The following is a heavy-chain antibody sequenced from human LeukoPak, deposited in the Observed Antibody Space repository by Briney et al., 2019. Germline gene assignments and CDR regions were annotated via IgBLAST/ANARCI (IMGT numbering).Heavy chain of an antibody. J-gene: IGHJ5*02. CDR2: IYYSGST. D-gene: IGHD3-3*01. Sequence: SETLSLTCTVSGGSISSHYWSWIRQPPGKGLEWIGYIYYSGSTNYNPSLKSRVTISVDTSKNQFSLKLSSVTAADTAVYYCARTPPFGVVIGSWFDPWGQGTLVTVSS. V-gene: IGHV4-59*11. CDR1: GGSISSHY. CDR3: ARTPPFGVVIGSWFDP.